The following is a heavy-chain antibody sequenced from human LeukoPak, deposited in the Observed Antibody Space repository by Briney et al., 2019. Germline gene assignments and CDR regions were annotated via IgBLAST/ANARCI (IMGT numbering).Heavy chain of an antibody. CDR2: IYHSGNT. J-gene: IGHJ4*02. CDR3: ARDAYYDFWSDFRTPYDY. CDR1: GGSISSGSYY. Sequence: SETLSLTCTVSGGSISSGSYYWSWIRQPAGKGLEWIGSIYHSGNTYHNPSLKSRVTISVDTSTNKFFLKLSSVTAADTAVYYCARDAYYDFWSDFRTPYDYWGQGIQVTVSS. D-gene: IGHD3-3*01. V-gene: IGHV4-39*07.